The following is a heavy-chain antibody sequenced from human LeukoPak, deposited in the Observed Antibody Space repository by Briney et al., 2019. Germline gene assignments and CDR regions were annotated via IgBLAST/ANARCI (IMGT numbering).Heavy chain of an antibody. CDR2: IWYDGSNK. D-gene: IGHD3-22*01. CDR1: GFTFSSYG. CDR3: ARDHGSGYYYY. J-gene: IGHJ4*02. Sequence: GGSLRPSCAASGFTFSSYGMHWVRQAPGKGLEWVAVIWYDGSNKYYADSVKGRFTISRDNSKNTLYLQMNSLRAEDTAVYYCARDHGSGYYYYWGQGTLVTVSS. V-gene: IGHV3-33*01.